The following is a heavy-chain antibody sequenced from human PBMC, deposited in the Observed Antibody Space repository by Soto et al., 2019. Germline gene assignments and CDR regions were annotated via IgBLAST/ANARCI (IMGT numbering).Heavy chain of an antibody. J-gene: IGHJ6*02. CDR3: ARDHGMGTTNYYYGMDV. CDR1: DDSSSNYK. CDR2: IDSNGGT. Sequence: ASETLSLTCTVSDDSSSNYKWSWIRQPPGRRLEWIGYIDSNGGTSYNPSLQSRVTISIDTSTNQFSLKLSSVTAADTAVYYCARDHGMGTTNYYYGMDVWGQGTTVTVS. V-gene: IGHV4-59*01. D-gene: IGHD4-17*01.